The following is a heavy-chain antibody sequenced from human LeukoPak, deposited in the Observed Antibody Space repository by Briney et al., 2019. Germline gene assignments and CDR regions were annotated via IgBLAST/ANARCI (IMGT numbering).Heavy chain of an antibody. D-gene: IGHD3-22*01. Sequence: PGGSLRLSCTASGFTFSSFGMHWVRQAPGKGLEWVAVISYDGSSKYYADSVRGRFTISRDNSKNTLYVQMNSLRAEDTAVYYCAGDPSRDYYDSSGNYYARRNWYFALWGRGTLVTVSS. V-gene: IGHV3-30*19. CDR2: ISYDGSSK. CDR1: GFTFSSFG. CDR3: AGDPSRDYYDSSGNYYARRNWYFAL. J-gene: IGHJ2*01.